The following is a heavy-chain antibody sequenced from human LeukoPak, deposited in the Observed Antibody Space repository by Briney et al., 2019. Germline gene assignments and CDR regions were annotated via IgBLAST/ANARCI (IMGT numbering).Heavy chain of an antibody. V-gene: IGHV1-46*01. D-gene: IGHD6-19*01. Sequence: ASVKVACKATGYTFTSYYMHCVRQAPGQGLEWMGIINPSGGSTSYAQKFQGRVTMTRDMSTSTVYMELSSLRSDDTAVYYCAREPFSSGWDYWGQGTLVTVSS. CDR1: GYTFTSYY. CDR2: INPSGGST. CDR3: AREPFSSGWDY. J-gene: IGHJ4*02.